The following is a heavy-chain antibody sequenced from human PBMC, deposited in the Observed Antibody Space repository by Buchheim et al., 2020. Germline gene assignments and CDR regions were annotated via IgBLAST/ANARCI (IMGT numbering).Heavy chain of an antibody. CDR3: AKVAYDILTGYRYYFDY. CDR2: ISYDGSNK. V-gene: IGHV3-30*18. J-gene: IGHJ4*02. D-gene: IGHD3-9*01. CDR1: GFTFSSYG. Sequence: QVQLVESGGGVVQPGRSLRLSCAASGFTFSSYGMHWVRQAPGKWLEWVAVISYDGSNKYYADSVKGRFTISRDTSTNHVYLQMNSLRAEDTAVYYCAKVAYDILTGYRYYFDYWGQGTL.